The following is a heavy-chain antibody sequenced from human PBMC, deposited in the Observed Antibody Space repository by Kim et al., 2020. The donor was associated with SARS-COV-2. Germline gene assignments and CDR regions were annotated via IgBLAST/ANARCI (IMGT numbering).Heavy chain of an antibody. CDR2: ISGSGGST. J-gene: IGHJ4*02. V-gene: IGHV3-23*01. CDR3: AIPSEATGTADFDY. D-gene: IGHD1-1*01. CDR1: GFTFSSYA. Sequence: GGSLRLSCAASGFTFSSYAMSWVRQAPGKGLEWVSAISGSGGSTYYADSVKGRFTISGDNSKNTLYLQMNSLRAEDTAVYYCAIPSEATGTADFDYWGQGTLVTVSS.